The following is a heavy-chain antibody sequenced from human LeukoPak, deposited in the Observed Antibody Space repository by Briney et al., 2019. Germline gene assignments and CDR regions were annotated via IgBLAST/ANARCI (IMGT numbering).Heavy chain of an antibody. Sequence: SETLSLTCTVSGGSISSYYWSWVRQPPGKDLEWIGYIYYSGSTNYNPSLKSRVTISVDTSKNQFSLKLSSVTAADTAVYYCARPDYGAFYIWGQGTMVTVSS. CDR3: ARPDYGAFYI. V-gene: IGHV4-59*01. CDR2: IYYSGST. J-gene: IGHJ3*02. CDR1: GGSISSYY. D-gene: IGHD4-17*01.